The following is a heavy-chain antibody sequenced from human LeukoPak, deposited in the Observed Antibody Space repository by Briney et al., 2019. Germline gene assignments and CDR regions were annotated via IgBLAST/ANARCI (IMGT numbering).Heavy chain of an antibody. CDR1: GFTFSSYA. D-gene: IGHD3-10*01. CDR2: ISHDGSNK. V-gene: IGHV3-30-3*01. Sequence: PGGSLRLSCAASGFTFSSYAMHWVRQAPGKGLEWVAVISHDGSNKYYADSVKGRFTISRDNAKNSLYLQMNSLRAEDTADYYCARHYYASDAFDIWGQGTMVTVSS. CDR3: ARHYYASDAFDI. J-gene: IGHJ3*02.